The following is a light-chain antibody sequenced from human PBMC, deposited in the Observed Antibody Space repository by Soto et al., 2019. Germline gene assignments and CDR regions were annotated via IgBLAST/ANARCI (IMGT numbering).Light chain of an antibody. CDR3: QQRSDWPS. CDR1: QSVGSY. CDR2: DAP. Sequence: EVVLTQSPATLSLSPGERATLSCWASQSVGSYLALYQQRFGQAPRLLIYDAPNRDPGIPARFSGSGSGTDFTLTISSLEPEDFAVYYCQQRSDWPSFGQGTKLEIK. J-gene: IGKJ2*01. V-gene: IGKV3-11*01.